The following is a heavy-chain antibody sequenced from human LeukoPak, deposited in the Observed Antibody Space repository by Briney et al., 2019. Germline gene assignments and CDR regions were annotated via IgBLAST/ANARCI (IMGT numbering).Heavy chain of an antibody. CDR3: ARDRYDSSGFDY. J-gene: IGHJ4*02. CDR1: GGSISSSSYY. V-gene: IGHV4-30-4*01. CDR2: IYYSGST. Sequence: SETLSLTCTVSGGSISSSSYYWSWIRQPPGKGLEWIGYIYYSGSTYYNPSLKSRVTISVDTSKNQFSLKLSSVTAADTAVYYCARDRYDSSGFDYWGQGTLVTVSS. D-gene: IGHD3-22*01.